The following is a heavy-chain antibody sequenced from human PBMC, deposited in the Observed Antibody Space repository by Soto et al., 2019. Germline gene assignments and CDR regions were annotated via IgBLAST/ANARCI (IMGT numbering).Heavy chain of an antibody. Sequence: ETLSLTCTVSGGSISSYCWSWIRQPPGKGLEWIGYIYYSGSTNYNPSLKSRVTISVDTSKNQFSLKLSSVTAADTAVYYCASTAEYYYGGNSGYFDYWGQGTLVTVSS. J-gene: IGHJ4*02. CDR1: GGSISSYC. D-gene: IGHD4-17*01. CDR3: ASTAEYYYGGNSGYFDY. CDR2: IYYSGST. V-gene: IGHV4-59*08.